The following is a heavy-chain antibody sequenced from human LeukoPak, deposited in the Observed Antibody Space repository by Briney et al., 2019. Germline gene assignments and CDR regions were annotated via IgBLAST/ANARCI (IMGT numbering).Heavy chain of an antibody. CDR3: AREGGGPLEPFDY. D-gene: IGHD1-1*01. J-gene: IGHJ4*02. Sequence: GGSLRLSCAASGFTFSSYWMRWVRQAPGKGLEWVANIKQDGSEKNYVDSVKGRFTISRDNAKNSLYLQMNSLRAEDTAVYYCAREGGGPLEPFDYWGQGTLVTVSS. CDR2: IKQDGSEK. V-gene: IGHV3-7*03. CDR1: GFTFSSYW.